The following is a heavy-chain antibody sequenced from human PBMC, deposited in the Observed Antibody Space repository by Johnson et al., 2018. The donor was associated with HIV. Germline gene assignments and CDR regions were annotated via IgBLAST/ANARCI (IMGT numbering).Heavy chain of an antibody. CDR2: IRYDGRNK. CDR1: EFTFSTYG. V-gene: IGHV3-30*02. CDR3: TTDLRVTTSLRAFDI. D-gene: IGHD4-17*01. Sequence: QVQLVESGGGVVQPGGSLRLSCAASEFTFSTYGMHWVRQAPGKGLAWVALIRYDGRNKYYADSVKGRFTISRDNSKNTLYLQMNSLRAEDTAVYYCTTDLRVTTSLRAFDIWGQGTMVTVSS. J-gene: IGHJ3*02.